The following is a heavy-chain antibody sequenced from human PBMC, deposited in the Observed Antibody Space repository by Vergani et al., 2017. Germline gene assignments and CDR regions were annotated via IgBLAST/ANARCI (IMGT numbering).Heavy chain of an antibody. Sequence: QVQLVQSGSEVKKPGASVKVSCRASGYTFTNYALNWLRQAPGQGLEWLGWINSNSGNPTYDQGFKGRFVFSLDSSVSTSYLQINSLQPEDTAVYYCVSTQSESCTGGGCYSGWFDPWGQGTLVTVSS. CDR3: VSTQSESCTGGGCYSGWFDP. CDR1: GYTFTNYA. D-gene: IGHD2-15*01. J-gene: IGHJ5*02. V-gene: IGHV7-4-1*02. CDR2: INSNSGNP.